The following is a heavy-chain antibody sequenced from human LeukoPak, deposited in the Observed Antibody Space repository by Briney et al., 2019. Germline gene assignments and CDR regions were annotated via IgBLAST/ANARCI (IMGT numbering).Heavy chain of an antibody. CDR3: ASSPAYSSSWYAIDN. CDR2: IGTAGDT. D-gene: IGHD6-13*01. J-gene: IGHJ4*02. CDR1: GFTFSNYG. V-gene: IGHV3-13*01. Sequence: PGGSLRLSCAASGFTFSNYGMHWVRQAAGKGLEWVSGIGTAGDTYYPASVKGRFTISRENAKSSLYLQINSLSAGDTAVYYCASSPAYSSSWYAIDNWGQGTLVTVSS.